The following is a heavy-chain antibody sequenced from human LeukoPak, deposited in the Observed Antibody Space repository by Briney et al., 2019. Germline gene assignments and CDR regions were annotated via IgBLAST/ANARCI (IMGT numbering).Heavy chain of an antibody. V-gene: IGHV4-59*08. CDR3: ARLSGAVAVY. D-gene: IGHD6-19*01. CDR1: GGSISSYY. J-gene: IGHJ4*02. Sequence: PSETLSLTCTVSGGSISSYYWSWIRQPPGKGLEWIGYIYYSGSTNHNPSLKSRVTISVDTSKNQFSLKLSSVTAADTAVYYCARLSGAVAVYWGQGTLVTVSS. CDR2: IYYSGST.